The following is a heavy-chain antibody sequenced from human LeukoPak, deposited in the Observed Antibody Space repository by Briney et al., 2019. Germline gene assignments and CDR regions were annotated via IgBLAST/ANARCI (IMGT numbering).Heavy chain of an antibody. CDR1: GFTFSSYA. V-gene: IGHV3-30*04. CDR2: ISYDGSNK. J-gene: IGHJ4*02. Sequence: PGGSLRLSCAASGFTFSSYAMYWVRQAPGKGLEWVAVISYDGSNKYYADSVKGRFTISRDNSKNTLYLQMNSLRAEDTAVYYCARGGYDFWSARDYWGQGTLVTVSS. D-gene: IGHD3-3*01. CDR3: ARGGYDFWSARDY.